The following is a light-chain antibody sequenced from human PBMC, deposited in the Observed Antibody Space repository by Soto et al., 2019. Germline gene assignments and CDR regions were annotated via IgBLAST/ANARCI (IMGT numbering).Light chain of an antibody. V-gene: IGKV1-39*01. CDR3: QQTCSPSWT. Sequence: DIQMTQSPASLSAVVGDRVTVSCRASQNIRNYLNWYQHRPGEAPKVLIYAASRLESGVPSRFSGSGGGTDFTLTISSLQPEDFATYYCQQTCSPSWTFGQGTKVEIK. J-gene: IGKJ1*01. CDR2: AAS. CDR1: QNIRNY.